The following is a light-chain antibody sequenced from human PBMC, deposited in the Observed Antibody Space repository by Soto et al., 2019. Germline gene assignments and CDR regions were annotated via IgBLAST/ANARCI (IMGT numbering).Light chain of an antibody. Sequence: QSALTQPASVSGSPGQSITISCIGTSSDVGNYNFVSWYQHHPGKAPRLIIPEVSNRPSGIPSRFSGSKSGNTASLTISGLRAEDEADYYCCSYTRSDTLLFGGGTKLTVL. CDR1: SSDVGNYNF. CDR3: CSYTRSDTLL. J-gene: IGLJ2*01. CDR2: EVS. V-gene: IGLV2-23*02.